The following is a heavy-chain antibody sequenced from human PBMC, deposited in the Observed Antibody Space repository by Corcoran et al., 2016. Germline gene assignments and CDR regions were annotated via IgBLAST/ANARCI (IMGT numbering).Heavy chain of an antibody. D-gene: IGHD6-13*01. V-gene: IGHV3-48*04. CDR1: GFTFSSYS. Sequence: EVQLVESGGGLVQPGGSLRLSCAASGFTFSSYSMNWVRQAPGKGLEWVSYISSSSSTIYYADSVKGRFNISRDNAKNSLYLQMNSMRAEDTAVYYCAGTIGGSWCVDYGGQGTLVTVSS. CDR2: ISSSSSTI. J-gene: IGHJ4*02. CDR3: AGTIGGSWCVDY.